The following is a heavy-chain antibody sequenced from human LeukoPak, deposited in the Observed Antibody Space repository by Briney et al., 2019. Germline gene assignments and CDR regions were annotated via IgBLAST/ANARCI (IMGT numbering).Heavy chain of an antibody. CDR2: INPNSGGT. CDR3: ARSPPLMVRTHNWFDP. D-gene: IGHD3-10*01. J-gene: IGHJ5*02. CDR1: GYTFTGYY. Sequence: ASVKVSCKASGYTFTGYYMHWVRQAPGQGLEWMGWINPNSGGTNYAQKFQGRVTMTRDTSISTAYMELSRLRSDDTAVYYCARSPPLMVRTHNWFDPWGQGTLVTVSS. V-gene: IGHV1-2*02.